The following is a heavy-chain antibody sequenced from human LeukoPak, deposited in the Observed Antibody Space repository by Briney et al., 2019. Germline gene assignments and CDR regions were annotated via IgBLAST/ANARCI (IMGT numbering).Heavy chain of an antibody. CDR3: AKLFDSGTYNNFFHY. CDR2: ITATSSST. D-gene: IGHD3-10*01. Sequence: GGSLRLSCSASGFTFTTYDMTWVRQAPGKGLEWVSAITATSSSTYDADSVQGRFTISRDNSKNTLFLQMNSLRPEDTAIYYCAKLFDSGTYNNFFHYWGQGTLVTVSS. V-gene: IGHV3-23*01. J-gene: IGHJ4*02. CDR1: GFTFTTYD.